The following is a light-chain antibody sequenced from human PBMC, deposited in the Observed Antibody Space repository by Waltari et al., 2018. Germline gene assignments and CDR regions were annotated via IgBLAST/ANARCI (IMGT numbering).Light chain of an antibody. J-gene: IGKJ3*01. CDR2: VAS. CDR3: QQSYSTPLFT. Sequence: DIQMTQSPSSLSASVGDRVTITCRASQSISSYLNWYQQKPGKAPKLLLYVASSLQSGVPSRFSGSGSGTDFTLTISSLQPEDFATYYCQQSYSTPLFTFGPGTKVDIK. V-gene: IGKV1-39*01. CDR1: QSISSY.